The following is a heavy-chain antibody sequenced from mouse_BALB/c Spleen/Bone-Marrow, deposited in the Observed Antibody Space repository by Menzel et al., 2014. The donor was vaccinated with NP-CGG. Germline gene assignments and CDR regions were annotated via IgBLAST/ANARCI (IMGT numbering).Heavy chain of an antibody. CDR1: GFAFSSYD. CDR2: ISSGGGST. Sequence: EVHLVESGGGLVKPGGSLKLSCAASGFAFSSYDMSWVRQTPEKRLEWVAYISSGGGSTYYPDTVKGRFTISRDNAKNTLYLQMSSLKSEDTAMYYCAREVLPDYFDYWGQGTTLTVSS. D-gene: IGHD1-1*01. V-gene: IGHV5-12-1*01. J-gene: IGHJ2*01. CDR3: AREVLPDYFDY.